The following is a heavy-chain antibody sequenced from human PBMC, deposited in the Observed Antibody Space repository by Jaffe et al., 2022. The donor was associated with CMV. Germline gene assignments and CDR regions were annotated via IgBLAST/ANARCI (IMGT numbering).Heavy chain of an antibody. Sequence: EVQLVESGGGLVQPGRSLRLSCTASGFTFGDYAMSWVRQAPGKGLEWVGFIRSKAYGGTTEYAASVKGRFTISRDDSKSIAYLQMNSLKTEDTAVYYCTRETYYYDSSGYYLLGNYYYYMDVWGKGTTVTVSS. CDR3: TRETYYYDSSGYYLLGNYYYYMDV. D-gene: IGHD3-22*01. CDR1: GFTFGDYA. CDR2: IRSKAYGGTT. J-gene: IGHJ6*03. V-gene: IGHV3-49*04.